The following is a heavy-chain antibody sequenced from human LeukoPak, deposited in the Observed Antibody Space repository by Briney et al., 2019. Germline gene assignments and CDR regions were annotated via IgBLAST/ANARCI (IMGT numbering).Heavy chain of an antibody. Sequence: GGSLRLSCEASGFTFTDYYIDWVRQAPGKGLEWVAVISYDGSNKYYADSVKGRFTISRDNSKNTLYLQLNSLRAEDTAVYYCARDGYYYGMDVWGQGTTVTVSS. V-gene: IGHV3-30-3*01. J-gene: IGHJ6*02. CDR1: GFTFTDYY. CDR3: ARDGYYYGMDV. CDR2: ISYDGSNK.